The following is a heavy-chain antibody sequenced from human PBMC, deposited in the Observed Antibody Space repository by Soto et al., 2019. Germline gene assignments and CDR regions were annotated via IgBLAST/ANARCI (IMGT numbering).Heavy chain of an antibody. CDR1: GFTFSSYG. CDR3: ARDNGNTVTTGGHYYFDY. J-gene: IGHJ4*02. Sequence: GGSLRLSCAASGFTFSSYGMHWVRQAPGKGLEWVAVIWYDGSNKYYADSVKGRFTISRDNSKNTLYLQMNSLRAEDTAVYYCARDNGNTVTTGGHYYFDYWGQGTLVTVSS. V-gene: IGHV3-33*01. CDR2: IWYDGSNK. D-gene: IGHD4-4*01.